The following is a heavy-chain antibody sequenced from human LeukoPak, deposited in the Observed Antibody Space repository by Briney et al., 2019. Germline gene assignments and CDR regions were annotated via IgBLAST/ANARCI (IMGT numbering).Heavy chain of an antibody. J-gene: IGHJ3*02. D-gene: IGHD2-2*01. CDR1: GGSISSYY. V-gene: IGHV4-59*01. CDR2: IYYSGST. Sequence: PSETLSLTCTVSGGSISSYYWSWIRQPPGKGLEWIGYIYYSGSTNYNPSLKSRVTISVDTSKNQFSLKLSSVAAADTAVYYCARGVASCYWRNCRSDAFDIWGQGTMVTVSS. CDR3: ARGVASCYWRNCRSDAFDI.